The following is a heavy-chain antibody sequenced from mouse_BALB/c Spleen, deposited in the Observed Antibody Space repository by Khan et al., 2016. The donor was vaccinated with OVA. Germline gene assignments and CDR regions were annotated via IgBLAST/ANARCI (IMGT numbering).Heavy chain of an antibody. V-gene: IGHV1-9*01. CDR2: ILPGSGNT. D-gene: IGHD2-1*01. CDR3: VRYGNHWYFDV. Sequence: QVQLQQSGAELMKPGASVKISCKATGYTFSSYWIEWVKQRPGHGLEWIGEILPGSGNTNCTENFKGKATFTADTSSKTAYMQLSSLTSEDSAVYYCVRYGNHWYFDVWGAGTTVTVSS. J-gene: IGHJ1*01. CDR1: GYTFSSYW.